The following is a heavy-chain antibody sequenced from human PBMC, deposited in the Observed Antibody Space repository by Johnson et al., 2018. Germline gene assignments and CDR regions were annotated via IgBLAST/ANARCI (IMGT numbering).Heavy chain of an antibody. D-gene: IGHD6-13*01. J-gene: IGHJ1*01. CDR1: GFTFTSYT. CDR3: ASDPRIAAAGAEYFHP. CDR2: ITSSNFK. V-gene: IGHV3-21*06. Sequence: VQLVESVGGQVKPGGSLRLSCSASGFTFTSYTMNWVRQAPGKGLEWISSITSSNFKSYADSLKGRFTISRDNAKNSLFLQMNSLSAEDTAVYYCASDPRIAAAGAEYFHPWGQGTLVTVSS.